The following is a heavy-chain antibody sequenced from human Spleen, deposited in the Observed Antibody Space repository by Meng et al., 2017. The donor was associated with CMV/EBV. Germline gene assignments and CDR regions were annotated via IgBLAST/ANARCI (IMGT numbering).Heavy chain of an antibody. D-gene: IGHD2-2*01. CDR1: GGSIRSHY. CDR3: ARVGPIVVVPALDAFDI. V-gene: IGHV4-59*11. J-gene: IGHJ3*02. CDR2: IYYSGST. Sequence: SETLSLTCTASGGSIRSHYWSWIRQPPGKGLEWIGYIYYSGSTSYNPSLKSRLIISVDTSKNQFSLKLTSVTAADTAVYYCARVGPIVVVPALDAFDIWGQGTMVTVSS.